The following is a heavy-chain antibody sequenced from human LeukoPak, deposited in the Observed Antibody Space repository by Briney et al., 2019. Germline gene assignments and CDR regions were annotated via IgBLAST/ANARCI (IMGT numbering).Heavy chain of an antibody. V-gene: IGHV3-33*01. CDR3: VRVTHSSYSYGYGHGDY. CDR1: GFTFSSYG. J-gene: IGHJ4*02. Sequence: GGSLRLSCAASGFTFSSYGMHWVRQAPGKGLEWVAVIWYDGSNKYYADSVKGRFTISRDNSKNTLYLQMNSLRAEDTAVYYCVRVTHSSYSYGYGHGDYWGQGTLITVSS. D-gene: IGHD5-18*01. CDR2: IWYDGSNK.